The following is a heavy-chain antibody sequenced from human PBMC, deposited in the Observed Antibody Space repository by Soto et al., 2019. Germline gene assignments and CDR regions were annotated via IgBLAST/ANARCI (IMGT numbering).Heavy chain of an antibody. D-gene: IGHD6-13*01. CDR2: INPYGGGT. J-gene: IGHJ5*02. V-gene: IGHV1-2*02. CDR3: ASGSSWLDP. Sequence: GASVKVSCKTSGYSFTGAYMHWVRQAPGQGLEWMGWINPYGGGTKYAQKFQDRVTMTRDTSISTAYMELTSLRSDDTAVYYCASGSSWLDPWGQGTQVTVS. CDR1: GYSFTGAY.